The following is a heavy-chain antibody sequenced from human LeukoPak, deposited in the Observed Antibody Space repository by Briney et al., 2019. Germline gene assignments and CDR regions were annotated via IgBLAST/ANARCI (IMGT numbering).Heavy chain of an antibody. J-gene: IGHJ4*02. CDR1: GGSISSSSYY. CDR3: AELYSSGWLVY. CDR2: IYYSGST. Sequence: SETLSLTCTVSGGSISSSSYYWGWIRQPPGKGLEWIGSIYYSGSTYYNPPLKSRVTISVDTSKNQFSLKLSSVTAADTAVYYCAELYSSGWLVYWGQGTLVTVSS. V-gene: IGHV4-39*01. D-gene: IGHD6-19*01.